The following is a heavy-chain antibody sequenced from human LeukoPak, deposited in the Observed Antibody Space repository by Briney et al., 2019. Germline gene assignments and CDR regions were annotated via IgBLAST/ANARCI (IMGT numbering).Heavy chain of an antibody. J-gene: IGHJ5*02. Sequence: ASVKVSCKASGGTFSSYAISWVRQAPGQGLEWMGGIIPIFGTANYAQKFQGRVTITADESTSTAYMELSSLRSEDTAVYYCARFRHYDILTGSRSRGWFDPWGQGTLVTVSS. CDR1: GGTFSSYA. V-gene: IGHV1-69*01. D-gene: IGHD3-9*01. CDR3: ARFRHYDILTGSRSRGWFDP. CDR2: IIPIFGTA.